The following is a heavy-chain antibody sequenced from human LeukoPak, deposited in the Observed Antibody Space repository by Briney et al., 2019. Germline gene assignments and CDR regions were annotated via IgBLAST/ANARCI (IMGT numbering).Heavy chain of an antibody. CDR1: GYTFTSYY. V-gene: IGHV1-46*01. CDR3: ARGVYYYDSSGYCYSPTGWFDP. J-gene: IGHJ5*02. Sequence: ASVKVSCKASGYTFTSYYMHWVRQAPGQGLEWMGIINPSGGSTSYAQKFQGRVTMTRDTSTSTVYMELSSLRSEDTAVYYCARGVYYYDSSGYCYSPTGWFDPWGQGTLVTVSS. D-gene: IGHD3-22*01. CDR2: INPSGGST.